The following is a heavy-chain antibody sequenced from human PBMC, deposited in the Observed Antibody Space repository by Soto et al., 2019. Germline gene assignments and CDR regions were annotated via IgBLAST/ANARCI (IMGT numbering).Heavy chain of an antibody. V-gene: IGHV3-49*03. Sequence: GESLKISCTASGFTFGDYAMSWFRQAPGKGLEWVGFIRSKAYGGTTEYAASVKGRFTISRDDSKSIAYLQMNSLKTEDTAVYYCTRESCGGDCYKEGVRFQHWGQGTLVTVSS. CDR2: IRSKAYGGTT. J-gene: IGHJ1*01. CDR3: TRESCGGDCYKEGVRFQH. D-gene: IGHD2-21*02. CDR1: GFTFGDYA.